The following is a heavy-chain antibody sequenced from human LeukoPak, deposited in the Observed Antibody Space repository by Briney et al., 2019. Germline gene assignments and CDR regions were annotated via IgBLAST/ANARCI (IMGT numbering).Heavy chain of an antibody. J-gene: IGHJ4*02. CDR3: ARGGSSGWHFYFDY. Sequence: GESLKISCKGSGYSFTSYWIGWVRQMPGKGLEWVGIIYPGDSDTRYSPSFQGQVTISADRSITTAFLQWNSLKASDTAMYYCARGGSSGWHFYFDYWGQGTLVTASS. CDR1: GYSFTSYW. D-gene: IGHD6-19*01. CDR2: IYPGDSDT. V-gene: IGHV5-51*01.